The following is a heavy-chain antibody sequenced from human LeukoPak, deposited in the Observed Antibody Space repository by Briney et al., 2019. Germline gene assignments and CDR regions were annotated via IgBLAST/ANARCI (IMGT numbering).Heavy chain of an antibody. CDR2: ISGSDTST. V-gene: IGHV3-23*01. CDR3: AKVPTLTVTTGD. J-gene: IGHJ4*02. CDR1: GGSISSYY. D-gene: IGHD4-17*01. Sequence: LSLTCTASGGSISSYYWSWIRQPPGKGLEWVSTISGSDTSTYYADSVKGRFTISRDNSKNTLYLQMNSLRAEDTAVYYCAKVPTLTVTTGDWGQGTLVTVSS.